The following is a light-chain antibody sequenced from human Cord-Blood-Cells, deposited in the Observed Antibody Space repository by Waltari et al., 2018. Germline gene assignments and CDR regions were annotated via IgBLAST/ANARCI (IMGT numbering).Light chain of an antibody. V-gene: IGLV2-8*01. CDR1: SSDVGGYNY. CDR2: EVS. J-gene: IGLJ3*02. CDR3: SSYAGSNNLV. Sequence: SALTQPPSASGSPGQSVTISCTGPSSDVGGYNYVSWYQQHPGKAPKIMLYEVSKRPSGDPDRFSGSKSGNTAALTVSGLQAEDEADYYCSSYAGSNNLVFGGGTKLTVL.